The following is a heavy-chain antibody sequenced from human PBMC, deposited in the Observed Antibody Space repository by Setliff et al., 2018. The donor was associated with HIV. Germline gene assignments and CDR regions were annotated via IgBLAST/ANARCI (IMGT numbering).Heavy chain of an antibody. CDR2: IKQDGSEE. V-gene: IGHV3-7*01. D-gene: IGHD6-19*01. CDR1: GFTFSTYW. CDR3: TKDHLSGWASDC. Sequence: GGSLRLSCAASGFTFSTYWMIWVRQAPGKGLEWVAKIKQDGSEEYYVDSVKGRFTISRDNAKNSVYLQMNSLRVEDTAMYYCTKDHLSGWASDCWGQGTLVT. J-gene: IGHJ4*02.